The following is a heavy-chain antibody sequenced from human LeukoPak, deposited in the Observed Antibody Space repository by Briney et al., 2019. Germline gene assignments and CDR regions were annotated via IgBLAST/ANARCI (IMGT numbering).Heavy chain of an antibody. D-gene: IGHD3-10*01. CDR1: GFTFSSFG. Sequence: PGGSLRLSCAASGFTFSSFGIHWVRQAPGKGLEWVTFIHYDGTNKYYADSVKGRFTISRDNSKNTLYLQMNSLRAEDTAVYYCAKSGRFGDRSDDAFDIWGQGTMVTVSS. J-gene: IGHJ3*02. CDR2: IHYDGTNK. CDR3: AKSGRFGDRSDDAFDI. V-gene: IGHV3-30*02.